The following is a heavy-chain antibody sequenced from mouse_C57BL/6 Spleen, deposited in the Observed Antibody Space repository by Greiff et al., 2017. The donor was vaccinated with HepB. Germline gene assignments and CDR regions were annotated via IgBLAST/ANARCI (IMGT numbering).Heavy chain of an antibody. D-gene: IGHD1-1*01. CDR1: GYAFSSYW. CDR2: IYPGDGDT. V-gene: IGHV1-80*01. J-gene: IGHJ2*01. CDR3: ARNGYGSSYGEFDY. Sequence: VQLQQPGAELVKPGASVKISCKASGYAFSSYWMNWVKQRPGKGLEWIGQIYPGDGDTNYNGKFKGKATLTADKSSSTAYMQLSSLTSEDSAVYFCARNGYGSSYGEFDYWGQGTTLTVSS.